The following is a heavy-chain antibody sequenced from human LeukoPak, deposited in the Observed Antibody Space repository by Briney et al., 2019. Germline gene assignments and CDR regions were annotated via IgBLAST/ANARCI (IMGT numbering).Heavy chain of an antibody. D-gene: IGHD5-18*01. CDR1: GFTFSSYS. CDR2: ISSSSSYI. V-gene: IGHV3-21*01. CDR3: ARDRGYGYLYFQH. Sequence: GGSLRLSCAASGFTFSSYSMNWVRQAPGKGLKWVSSISSSSSYIYYADSVKGRFTISRDNAKNSLYLQMNSLRAEDTAVYYCARDRGYGYLYFQHWGQGTLVTVSS. J-gene: IGHJ1*01.